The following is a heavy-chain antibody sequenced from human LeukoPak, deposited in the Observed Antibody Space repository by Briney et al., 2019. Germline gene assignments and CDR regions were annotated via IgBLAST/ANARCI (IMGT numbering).Heavy chain of an antibody. D-gene: IGHD2-2*01. CDR1: GDSVSSNSAA. CDR2: TYYRSKWYN. J-gene: IGHJ5*02. V-gene: IGHV6-1*01. CDR3: ARDRTRYCSSTGCYGWYNWFDP. Sequence: SQTLSLTCAISGDSVSSNSAAWNWIRQSPSRGLEWLGRTYYRSKWYNDYAVSVKSRITINPDTSKNQFSLQLNSVTPEDTAEYYCARDRTRYCSSTGCYGWYNWFDPWGQGTLVTVSS.